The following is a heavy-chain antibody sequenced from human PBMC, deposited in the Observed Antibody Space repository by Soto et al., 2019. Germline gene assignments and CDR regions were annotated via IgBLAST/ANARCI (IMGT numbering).Heavy chain of an antibody. J-gene: IGHJ4*02. CDR2: ISAYNGNT. V-gene: IGHV1-18*01. CDR1: GYTFTSYA. CDR3: AKDLAADGQFDY. D-gene: IGHD6-13*01. Sequence: QVQLVQSGAEVKKPGASVKVSCKTSGYTFTSYAISWVRQAPGQGLEWMGWISAYNGNTHFAQKLQGRVTMTTDTSTSTAYLELRSLRSDETAVYYCAKDLAADGQFDYWGQGTLVTVSS.